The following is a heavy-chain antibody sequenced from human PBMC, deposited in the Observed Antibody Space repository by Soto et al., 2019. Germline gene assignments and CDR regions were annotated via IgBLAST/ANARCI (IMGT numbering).Heavy chain of an antibody. J-gene: IGHJ4*02. CDR2: IIPIFGTA. Sequence: SVKVSCKASGGTFSSYAISWVRQAPGQGLEWMGGIIPIFGTANYAQKFQGRVTITADESTSTAYMELSSLRSEDTAVYYCARDYRYCSSTSCYDGFDYWGQGTLVTVSS. V-gene: IGHV1-69*13. D-gene: IGHD2-2*01. CDR3: ARDYRYCSSTSCYDGFDY. CDR1: GGTFSSYA.